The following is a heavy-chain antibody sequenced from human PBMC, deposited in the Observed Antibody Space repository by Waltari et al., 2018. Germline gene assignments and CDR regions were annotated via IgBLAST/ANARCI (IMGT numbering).Heavy chain of an antibody. Sequence: EVRLVESGGVGVQPGGSLRLACAGSAVTFGDFTMHWVRQAPGKGLEWVSYISWDGGDRFYADSVKGRFTISRDNTKNSLYLQMNSLRTDDTALYYCARDDHGQQLAYWGQGTLVTVSS. CDR1: AVTFGDFT. CDR3: ARDDHGQQLAY. V-gene: IGHV3-43*01. D-gene: IGHD6-13*01. J-gene: IGHJ1*01. CDR2: ISWDGGDR.